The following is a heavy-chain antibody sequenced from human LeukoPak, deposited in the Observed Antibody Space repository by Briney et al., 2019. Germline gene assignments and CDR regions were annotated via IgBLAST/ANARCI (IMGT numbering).Heavy chain of an antibody. D-gene: IGHD6-13*01. CDR1: GGSISSSSYY. CDR3: ARDSSQSSAAGPFDY. V-gene: IGHV4-39*07. Sequence: SETLSLTCTVSGGSISSSSYYWGWIRQPPGKGLEWIGSIYYSGSTYYNPSLKSRVTISVDTSKNQFSLKLSSVTAADTAEYYCARDSSQSSAAGPFDYWGQGTLVTVSS. J-gene: IGHJ4*02. CDR2: IYYSGST.